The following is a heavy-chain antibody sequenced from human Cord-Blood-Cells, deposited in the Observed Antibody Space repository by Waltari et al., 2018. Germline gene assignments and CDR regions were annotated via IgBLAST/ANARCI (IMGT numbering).Heavy chain of an antibody. V-gene: IGHV4-39*01. CDR3: ARLTYYDFWSGYYFDY. Sequence: QLQLQESGPGLVKPSETLSLTCTVSGGSISSSSYYWGWIRQPPGKGLEWLGSIYYSGSTYYNPSLKSRVTLSVDTSKNQFSLKLSSVTAADTAVYYCARLTYYDFWSGYYFDYWGQGTLVTVSS. CDR1: GGSISSSSYY. D-gene: IGHD3-3*01. CDR2: IYYSGST. J-gene: IGHJ4*02.